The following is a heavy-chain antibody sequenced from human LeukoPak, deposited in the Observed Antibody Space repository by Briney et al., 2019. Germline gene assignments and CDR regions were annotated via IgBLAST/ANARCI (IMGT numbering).Heavy chain of an antibody. CDR3: AKVRYQLLIDY. V-gene: IGHV3-11*04. CDR1: GFTFSDYY. D-gene: IGHD2-2*01. J-gene: IGHJ4*02. CDR2: ISSSGSTI. Sequence: GGSLRLSCAASGFTFSDYYMSWLRQAPGKGLEWVSYISSSGSTIYYADSVKGRFTISRDNAKNSLYLQMNSLRADDTAVYYCAKVRYQLLIDYGAREPWSPSPQ.